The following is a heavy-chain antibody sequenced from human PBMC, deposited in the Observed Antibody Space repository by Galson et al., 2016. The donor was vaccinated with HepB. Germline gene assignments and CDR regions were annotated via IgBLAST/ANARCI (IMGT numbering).Heavy chain of an antibody. CDR2: TYYRSKWSS. V-gene: IGHV6-1*01. J-gene: IGHJ4*02. CDR3: ASGTGAYVQ. CDR1: GDSVSRNTAA. Sequence: CAISGDSVSRNTAAWNWIRQSPSRGLEWLGRTYYRSKWSSDYAVSMKSRITINADTSMNQFSLQLNSVTPEDTAVYYCASGTGAYVQWGQGTLFTVSS. D-gene: IGHD5-12*01.